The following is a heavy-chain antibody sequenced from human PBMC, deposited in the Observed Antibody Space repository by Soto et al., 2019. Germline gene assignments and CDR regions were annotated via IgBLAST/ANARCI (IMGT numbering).Heavy chain of an antibody. CDR2: ISAYNGNT. CDR3: AREPNYFDY. V-gene: IGHV1-18*01. Sequence: QVQLVQSGAEVKKPGASVKLSCKASGYTFTSYGISWVRQAPGQGLEWMGWISAYNGNTKYAQKLPGRVIMTTDTSTSTADMELRSLRSDDAAVYYCAREPNYFDYWGQGTLVTVSS. J-gene: IGHJ4*02. CDR1: GYTFTSYG.